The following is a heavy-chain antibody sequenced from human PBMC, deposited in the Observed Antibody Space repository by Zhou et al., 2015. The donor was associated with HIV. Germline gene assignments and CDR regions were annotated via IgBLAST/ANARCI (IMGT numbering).Heavy chain of an antibody. Sequence: QVQLVESGGRRGPAWEVPETLLCSSGFTFSSYGMHWVRQAPGKGLEWVAVISYDGSNKYYADSVKGRFTISRDNSKNTLYLQMNSLRAEDTAVYYCAKWDIVATIDAFDIWGQGTMVTVSS. V-gene: IGHV3-30*18. CDR1: GFTFSSYG. D-gene: IGHD5-12*01. J-gene: IGHJ3*02. CDR3: AKWDIVATIDAFDI. CDR2: ISYDGSNK.